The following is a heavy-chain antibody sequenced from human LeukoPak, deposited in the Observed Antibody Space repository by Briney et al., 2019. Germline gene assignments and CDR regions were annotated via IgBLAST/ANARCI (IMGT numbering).Heavy chain of an antibody. CDR1: GFAFSSYS. CDR2: ISSSSSYI. CDR3: ASSPTRGSGWYTT. D-gene: IGHD6-19*01. J-gene: IGHJ5*02. Sequence: GGSLRLSCAASGFAFSSYSMNWVRQAPGKGLEWVSSISSSSSYIYYADSVKGRFTISRDNAKNSLYLQMNSLRAEDTAVYYCASSPTRGSGWYTTWGQGTLVTVSS. V-gene: IGHV3-21*01.